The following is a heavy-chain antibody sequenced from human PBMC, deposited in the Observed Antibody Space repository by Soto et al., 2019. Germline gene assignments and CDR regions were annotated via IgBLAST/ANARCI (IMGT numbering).Heavy chain of an antibody. J-gene: IGHJ3*02. CDR3: AREGDSSSYTADAFDI. Sequence: VQLVESGGGVVQPGRSLRLSCAASGVTFSSYGMHWVRQAPGKGLEWVAVIWYDGSNKYYADSVKGRFTISRDNSKNTLYLQMNSLRAEDTAVYYCAREGDSSSYTADAFDIWGQGTMVTVSS. D-gene: IGHD6-13*01. CDR1: GVTFSSYG. V-gene: IGHV3-33*01. CDR2: IWYDGSNK.